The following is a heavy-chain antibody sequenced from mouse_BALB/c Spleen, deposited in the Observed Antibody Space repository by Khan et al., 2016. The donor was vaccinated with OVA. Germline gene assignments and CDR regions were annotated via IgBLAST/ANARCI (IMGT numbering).Heavy chain of an antibody. CDR3: ARTARIKY. D-gene: IGHD1-2*01. J-gene: IGHJ2*01. CDR2: ISYSGST. CDR1: GYSITSGYG. Sequence: EVKLLEAGPGLVKPSQSLSLTCTVTGYSITSGYGWNWIRQFPGNKLEWMGYISYSGSTNYNPSLKSRISITRDTSKNQFFLQLNSATTEDTATYYCARTARIKYWSQGTTLTVSS. V-gene: IGHV3-2*02.